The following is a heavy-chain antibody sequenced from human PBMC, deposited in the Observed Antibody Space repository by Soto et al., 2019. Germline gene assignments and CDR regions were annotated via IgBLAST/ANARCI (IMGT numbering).Heavy chain of an antibody. D-gene: IGHD4-17*01. Sequence: SETLSLTCTVSGGSISSDGYYWSWFRQHPVKGLEWFGYIYYSGSTYYKPSLKSRVTISVDTSKNQFSLKLSSVTAADTAVYYCARVNYGNYYYYYGMDVWGQGTTVTVSS. CDR1: GGSISSDGYY. CDR3: ARVNYGNYYYYYGMDV. CDR2: IYYSGST. V-gene: IGHV4-31*03. J-gene: IGHJ6*02.